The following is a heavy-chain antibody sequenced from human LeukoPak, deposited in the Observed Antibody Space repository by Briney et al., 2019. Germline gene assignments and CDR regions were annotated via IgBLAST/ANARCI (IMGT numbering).Heavy chain of an antibody. CDR2: IDIYATKT. J-gene: IGHJ4*02. V-gene: IGHV3-23*05. CDR3: ARDYKADF. D-gene: IGHD3-10*01. Sequence: PGGSLRLSCATSGFTFSTYAMTWVRQAPGKGLEWVSAIDIYATKTNYADSGKGRFTISRDNSKNTLYLQMNSLRGEGTAIYYCARDYKADFWGQGTLVTVSS. CDR1: GFTFSTYA.